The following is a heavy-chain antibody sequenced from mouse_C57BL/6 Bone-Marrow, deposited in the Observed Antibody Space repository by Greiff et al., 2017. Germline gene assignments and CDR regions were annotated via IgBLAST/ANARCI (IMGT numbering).Heavy chain of an antibody. D-gene: IGHD1-1*01. CDR2: IDPENGDT. CDR3: TTTVVATKDY. CDR1: GFNIKDDY. Sequence: VQLKQSGAELVRPGASVKLSCTASGFNIKDDYMHWVKQRPEQGLEWIGWIDPENGDTEYASKFQGKATITADTSSNTAYLQLSSLTSEDTAVYYCTTTVVATKDYWGQGTTLTVSS. J-gene: IGHJ2*01. V-gene: IGHV14-4*01.